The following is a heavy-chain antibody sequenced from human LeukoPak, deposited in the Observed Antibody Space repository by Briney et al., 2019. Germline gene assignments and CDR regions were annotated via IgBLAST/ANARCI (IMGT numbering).Heavy chain of an antibody. CDR3: ARDAATINFDS. D-gene: IGHD5-24*01. Sequence: ASVKVSCKTSGYTFIGYSINWLRQAPGQGLEWMGWISTNTGNPTYAQGFTGRFVFSLDTSVSTAYLQISSLKAEDTAVYYCARDAATINFDSWGQGTLVTVSS. V-gene: IGHV7-4-1*02. CDR2: ISTNTGNP. J-gene: IGHJ4*02. CDR1: GYTFIGYS.